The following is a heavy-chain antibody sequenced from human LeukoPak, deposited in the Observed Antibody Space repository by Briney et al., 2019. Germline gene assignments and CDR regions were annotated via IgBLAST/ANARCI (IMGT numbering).Heavy chain of an antibody. CDR2: ISGSGGST. V-gene: IGHV3-23*01. CDR1: GFTFYDYT. D-gene: IGHD5-12*01. Sequence: GGSLRLSCAASGFTFYDYTMSWVRQAPGKGLEWVSVISGSGGSTYYADSVKGRFTISRDNSKSTLYLLMNSLRAEDTAVYYCAKALGAIVATAFDYWGQGTLVSVSS. J-gene: IGHJ4*02. CDR3: AKALGAIVATAFDY.